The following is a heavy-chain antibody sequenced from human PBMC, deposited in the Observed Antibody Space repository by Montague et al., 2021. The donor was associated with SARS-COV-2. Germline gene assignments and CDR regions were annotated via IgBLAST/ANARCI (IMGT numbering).Heavy chain of an antibody. CDR1: GFSLGTSGMC. J-gene: IGHJ4*02. V-gene: IGHV2-70*01. Sequence: PALVKPTQTLTLTCTFSGFSLGTSGMCVSWIRQPPGKALEWLALIDWDDDKYYSTSLKTRLTISKDTSENQVVLTMTNMDPVDTATYYCARIRDYDILTGSYSGFDXWGQGTLVTVSS. CDR3: ARIRDYDILTGSYSGFDX. D-gene: IGHD3-9*01. CDR2: IDWDDDK.